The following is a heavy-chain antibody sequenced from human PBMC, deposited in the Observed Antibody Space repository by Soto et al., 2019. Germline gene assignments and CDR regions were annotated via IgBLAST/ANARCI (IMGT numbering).Heavy chain of an antibody. CDR3: ESEAQPLLYNHSGFDP. CDR1: GGTFSSYA. J-gene: IGHJ5*02. Sequence: QVQLVQSGAEVKKPGSSVKVSCKASGGTFSSYAISWVRQAPGQGLEWMGGIIPIFGTANYAQKFQGRVTITAEESASTAYMELSSLRYEDTAGYYCESEAQPLLYNHSGFDPWGQGTLVTVSS. D-gene: IGHD2-2*02. V-gene: IGHV1-69*01. CDR2: IIPIFGTA.